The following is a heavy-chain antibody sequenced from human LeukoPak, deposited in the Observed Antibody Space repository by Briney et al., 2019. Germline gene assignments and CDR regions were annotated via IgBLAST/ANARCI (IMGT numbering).Heavy chain of an antibody. Sequence: GGTLRLSCAASGFTFSSYGMSWVRQAPGKGLEWVSAISGSGGSTYYADSVKGRFTISRDNSKNTLYLQMNSLRAEDTAVYYCAKAGYGDYAFNGYYWGQGTLVTVSS. CDR2: ISGSGGST. CDR3: AKAGYGDYAFNGYY. D-gene: IGHD4-17*01. CDR1: GFTFSSYG. J-gene: IGHJ4*02. V-gene: IGHV3-23*01.